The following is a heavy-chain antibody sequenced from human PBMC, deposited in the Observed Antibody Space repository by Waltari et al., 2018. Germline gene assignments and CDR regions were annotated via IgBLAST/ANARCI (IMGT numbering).Heavy chain of an antibody. V-gene: IGHV3-21*01. J-gene: IGHJ4*02. Sequence: EVQLVESGGGLVKPGGSLRLSCAASGFTFSSYSMNWFRQAPGKGLEWVSSISSSSSYIYYADSVKGRFTISRDNAKNSLYLQMNSLRAEDTAVYYCARRHSGYYYSDYWGQGTLVTVSS. CDR2: ISSSSSYI. D-gene: IGHD3-22*01. CDR1: GFTFSSYS. CDR3: ARRHSGYYYSDY.